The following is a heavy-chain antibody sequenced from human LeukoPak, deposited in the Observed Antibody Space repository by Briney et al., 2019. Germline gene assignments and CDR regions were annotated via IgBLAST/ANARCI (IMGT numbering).Heavy chain of an antibody. CDR1: GDFIRGYY. Sequence: SETLSLTCTVSGDFIRGYYWSWLRQPPGKGLEWIGNVYYSGKINYNSSLESRVTLSVDTSKNQFSLKLTSVTAADTAVYFCARARELAFMAYYFDYWGQGTLATVSS. V-gene: IGHV4-59*01. D-gene: IGHD3-9*01. CDR2: VYYSGKI. CDR3: ARARELAFMAYYFDY. J-gene: IGHJ4*02.